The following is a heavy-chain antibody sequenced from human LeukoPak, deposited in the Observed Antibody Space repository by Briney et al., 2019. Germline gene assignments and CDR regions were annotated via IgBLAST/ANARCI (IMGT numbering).Heavy chain of an antibody. V-gene: IGHV3-66*01. J-gene: IGHJ6*02. CDR1: GFTVSSNY. D-gene: IGHD3-3*01. Sequence: TGGSLRLSCAASGFTVSSNYMSWVRQAPGKGLEWVSVIYSGGSTYYADSVKGRFTISRDNSKNTLYLQMNSLRAEDTAVYYCARAPLEWSIYYYYYGMDVWGQGTTVTVSS. CDR2: IYSGGST. CDR3: ARAPLEWSIYYYYYGMDV.